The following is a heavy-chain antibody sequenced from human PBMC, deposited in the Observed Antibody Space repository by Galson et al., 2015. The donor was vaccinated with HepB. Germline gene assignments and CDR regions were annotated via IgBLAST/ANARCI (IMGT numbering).Heavy chain of an antibody. CDR2: IYYSGST. J-gene: IGHJ4*02. CDR3: ARHSPGVLRYFDWQGYYFDY. Sequence: SETLSLTCTVSGGSISSSSYYWGWIRQPPGKGLEWIGSIYYSGSTYYNPSLKSRVTISVDTSKNQFSLKLSSVTAADTAVYYCARHSPGVLRYFDWQGYYFDYWGQGTLVTVSS. CDR1: GGSISSSSYY. V-gene: IGHV4-39*01. D-gene: IGHD3-9*01.